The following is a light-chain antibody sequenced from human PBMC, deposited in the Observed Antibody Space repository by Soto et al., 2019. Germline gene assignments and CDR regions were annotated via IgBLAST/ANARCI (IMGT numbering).Light chain of an antibody. CDR1: SSDVGAYDS. CDR3: SSYAGSNNYV. J-gene: IGLJ1*01. V-gene: IGLV2-8*01. CDR2: EVS. Sequence: QSVLTQTPSASGSPGQSVTISCTGTSSDVGAYDSVSWYQHHPGKAPKALIYEVSKRPSGVPDRFSSSKSGNTASLTVSGLQAEDEADYYCSSYAGSNNYVFGTGTKVTVL.